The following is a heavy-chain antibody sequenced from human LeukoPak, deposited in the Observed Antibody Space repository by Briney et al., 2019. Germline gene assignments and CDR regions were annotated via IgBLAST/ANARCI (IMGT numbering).Heavy chain of an antibody. D-gene: IGHD3-10*01. CDR1: GFTFSSYS. V-gene: IGHV3-21*01. CDR2: ISGSSSYI. Sequence: GGSLRLSCTASGFTFSSYSMNWVRQAPGKGLEWVSCISGSSSYIYYADSVKGRFTISRDNAKNSYLQMNSLRAEDTAVYYCARAGNYYGRHTNWFDPWGQGTLVTVSS. CDR3: ARAGNYYGRHTNWFDP. J-gene: IGHJ5*02.